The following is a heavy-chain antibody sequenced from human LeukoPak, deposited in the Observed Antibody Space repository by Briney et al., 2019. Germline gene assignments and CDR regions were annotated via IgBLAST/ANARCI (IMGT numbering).Heavy chain of an antibody. CDR3: ARAVGAAKSRNWFDP. D-gene: IGHD3-16*01. J-gene: IGHJ5*02. CDR1: GGTFSSYA. V-gene: IGHV1-69*06. Sequence: ASVKVSCKASGGTFSSYAISWVRQAPGQGLEWMGGIIPIFGTANYAQKFQGRVTITADKSTSTAYMELSSLRSEDTAVYYCARAVGAAKSRNWFDPWGQGTLVTVSS. CDR2: IIPIFGTA.